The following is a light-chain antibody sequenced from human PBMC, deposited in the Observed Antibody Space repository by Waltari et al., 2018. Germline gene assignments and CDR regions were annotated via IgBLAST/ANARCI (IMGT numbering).Light chain of an antibody. CDR3: GSYSISSTLVV. CDR1: SSDVGGHNY. CDR2: DVS. V-gene: IGLV2-14*03. Sequence: QSALTQPASVSGSPGQSLTISCTGTSSDVGGHNYVSWYQQPPGKAPKLMIYDVSNRPSGVSNRFSASKSGNTASLTISGLQAEDEADYYCGSYSISSTLVVFGGGTKLTVL. J-gene: IGLJ2*01.